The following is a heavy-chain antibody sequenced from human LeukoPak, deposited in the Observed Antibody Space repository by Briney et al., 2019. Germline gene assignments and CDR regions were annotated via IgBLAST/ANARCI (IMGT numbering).Heavy chain of an antibody. Sequence: ASVKVSCKASGYTFTCYGISWVRQAPGQGLEWMGWISAYNGNTNYAQKLQGRVTMTTDTSTSTAYMELRSLRSDDTAVYYCARVTVTTWSFDYWGQGTLVTVSS. V-gene: IGHV1-18*01. CDR3: ARVTVTTWSFDY. CDR2: ISAYNGNT. CDR1: GYTFTCYG. D-gene: IGHD4-17*01. J-gene: IGHJ4*02.